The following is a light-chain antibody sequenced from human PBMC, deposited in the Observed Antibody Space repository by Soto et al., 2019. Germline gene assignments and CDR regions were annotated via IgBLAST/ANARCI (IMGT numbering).Light chain of an antibody. Sequence: EIVMTQSPATLSVSPGERATLSCRASQSVSSNLAWYQQKPGQAPTLLIYGASARATGIPARFSGSGSGTEFTLTISSLQSEDVAVYYCQHYYSNPHGFGQGTKVEIK. CDR3: QHYYSNPHG. CDR2: GAS. V-gene: IGKV3-15*01. CDR1: QSVSSN. J-gene: IGKJ1*01.